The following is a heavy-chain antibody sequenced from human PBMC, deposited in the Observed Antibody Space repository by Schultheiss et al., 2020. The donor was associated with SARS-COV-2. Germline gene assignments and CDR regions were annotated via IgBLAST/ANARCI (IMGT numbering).Heavy chain of an antibody. Sequence: GGSLRLSCAASGFTFSSYAMSWVRQAPGKGLEWVAVIWDDGRNKFYADSVKGRFTISRDNAKNSLDLQMSSLRAEDTAVHYCVRDQGYQGDYWGQGTLVTVSS. CDR3: VRDQGYQGDY. D-gene: IGHD3-16*02. V-gene: IGHV3-33*08. J-gene: IGHJ4*02. CDR2: IWDDGRNK. CDR1: GFTFSSYA.